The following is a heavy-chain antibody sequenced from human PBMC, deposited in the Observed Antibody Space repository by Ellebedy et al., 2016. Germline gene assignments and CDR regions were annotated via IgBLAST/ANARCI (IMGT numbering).Heavy chain of an antibody. V-gene: IGHV3-9*01. Sequence: GGSLRLXXAPSGFTFDDYALHWVRQVPGKGLEWVSGISWNSAAIGYGEAVKGRFTISRDSAKNYLYLQMNSLRVEGTALYFCAKGTMDYLHHWGQGTLVTVSS. CDR1: GFTFDDYA. D-gene: IGHD3-10*01. CDR3: AKGTMDYLHH. CDR2: ISWNSAAI. J-gene: IGHJ4*02.